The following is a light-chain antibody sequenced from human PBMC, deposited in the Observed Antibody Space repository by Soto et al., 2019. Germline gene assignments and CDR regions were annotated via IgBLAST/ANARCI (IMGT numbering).Light chain of an antibody. CDR2: GAS. CDR3: HQYNNWPHA. V-gene: IGKV3-15*01. Sequence: EIVMTQSPATLSVSPGERVSLSCRASQSVGSDLARYLQKPGQAPSLLVYGASTRATGMPARFSGSGSGTDFTLTTSSLQSEDFAVYYCHQYNNWPHAFGQGTKLEIK. CDR1: QSVGSD. J-gene: IGKJ2*01.